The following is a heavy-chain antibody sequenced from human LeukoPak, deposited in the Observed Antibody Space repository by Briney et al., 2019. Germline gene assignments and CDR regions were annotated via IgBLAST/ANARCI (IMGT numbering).Heavy chain of an antibody. V-gene: IGHV3-48*03. Sequence: GGSLRLSCAASGFTFSSYEMNWVRQAPGKGLEWVSYISSSGSTIYYADSVKSRFTISRDNAKNSLYLQMNSLRAEDTAVYYCARGGGYCSSTSCYYGMDVWGQGTTVTVSS. D-gene: IGHD2-2*01. CDR1: GFTFSSYE. J-gene: IGHJ6*02. CDR2: ISSSGSTI. CDR3: ARGGGYCSSTSCYYGMDV.